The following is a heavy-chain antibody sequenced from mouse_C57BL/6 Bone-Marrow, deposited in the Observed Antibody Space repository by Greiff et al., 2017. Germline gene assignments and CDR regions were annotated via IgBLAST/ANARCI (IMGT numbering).Heavy chain of an antibody. V-gene: IGHV1-20*01. J-gene: IGHJ2*01. CDR2: INPYNGDT. Sequence: VQLQQSGPELVKPGDSVKISCKASGYSFTGYFMNWVMQSHGKSLEWIGRINPYNGDTFYNQKFKGKATLTVDKSSSTAHMELRSLTSEDSAVYYCAQSTMVGLGYFDYWGQGTTLTVSS. CDR1: GYSFTGYF. D-gene: IGHD2-1*01. CDR3: AQSTMVGLGYFDY.